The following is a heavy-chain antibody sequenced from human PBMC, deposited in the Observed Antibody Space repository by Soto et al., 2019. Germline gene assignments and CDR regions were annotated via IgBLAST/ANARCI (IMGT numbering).Heavy chain of an antibody. CDR1: GFTFDDYA. CDR3: AKVSSMVRGVILQGEYFQH. CDR2: ISWNSGSI. V-gene: IGHV3-9*01. J-gene: IGHJ1*01. Sequence: GGSLRLSCAASGFTFDDYAMHWVRQAPGKGLEWVSGISWNSGSIGYADSVKGRFTISRDNAKNSLYLQMNSLRAEDTALYYCAKVSSMVRGVILQGEYFQHWGQGTLVTVSS. D-gene: IGHD3-10*01.